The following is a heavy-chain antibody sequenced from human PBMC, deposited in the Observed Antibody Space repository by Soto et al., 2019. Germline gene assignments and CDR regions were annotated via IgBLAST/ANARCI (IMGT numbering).Heavy chain of an antibody. CDR2: ISYDGSNK. V-gene: IGHV3-30-3*01. Sequence: PGGSLRLSCAASGFTFSSYAMHWVRQAPGKGLEWVAVISYDGSNKYYADSVKGRFTISRDNSKNTLYLQMNSLRAEDTAVYYCARVGSCSSTSCYPPSDYYYYGMDVWGQGTTVTVS. J-gene: IGHJ6*02. D-gene: IGHD2-2*01. CDR1: GFTFSSYA. CDR3: ARVGSCSSTSCYPPSDYYYYGMDV.